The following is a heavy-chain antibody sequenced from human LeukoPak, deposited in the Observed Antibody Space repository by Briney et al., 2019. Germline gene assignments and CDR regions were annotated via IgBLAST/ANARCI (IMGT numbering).Heavy chain of an antibody. CDR1: GFTLSSYW. V-gene: IGHV3-7*03. Sequence: GGSLRLSCAASGFTLSSYWMSWVRQAPGKGLEWVANIKQDGSEKYYVDSVKGRFTISRDNAKNSLYLQMNSLRAEDTAVYYCARDQAYLDYWGQGTLVTVSS. CDR3: ARDQAYLDY. J-gene: IGHJ4*02. CDR2: IKQDGSEK.